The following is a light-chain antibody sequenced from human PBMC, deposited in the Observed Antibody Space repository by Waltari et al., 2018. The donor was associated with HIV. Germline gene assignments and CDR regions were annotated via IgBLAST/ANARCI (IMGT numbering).Light chain of an antibody. Sequence: EVVMPQSPATLLESPGKTANLSCRASRRVGSSLAWYHQKPGRGPRLLIYGASSRASDVPPTFSGSGAGTDFSLSISSLRSDDLGIYYCQQYNTWPLTFGRGTTVEIK. CDR3: QQYNTWPLT. V-gene: IGKV3-15*01. CDR2: GAS. CDR1: RRVGSS. J-gene: IGKJ1*01.